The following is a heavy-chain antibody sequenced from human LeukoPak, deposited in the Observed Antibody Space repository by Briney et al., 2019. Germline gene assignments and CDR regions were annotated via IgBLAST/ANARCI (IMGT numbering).Heavy chain of an antibody. CDR3: ARVVAVAGTPGSWFDP. J-gene: IGHJ5*02. Sequence: SVKVSCKASGGTFSSYAIGWVRQAPGRGLEWMGGIIPIFGTANYAQKFQGRVTITADKSTSTAYMELSSLRSEDTAVYYCARVVAVAGTPGSWFDPWGQGTLVTVSS. V-gene: IGHV1-69*06. CDR1: GGTFSSYA. CDR2: IIPIFGTA. D-gene: IGHD6-19*01.